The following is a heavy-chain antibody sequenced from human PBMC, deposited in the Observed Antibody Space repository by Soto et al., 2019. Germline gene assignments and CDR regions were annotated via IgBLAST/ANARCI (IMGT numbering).Heavy chain of an antibody. Sequence: GASVKVSCKASGYTFTDYHLHWVRQAPGQGLEWMGIISPSGGSTDYAQKFQGRVTITRDTSASTAYMELSSLRSEDTAVYYCATADDYGMDVWGQGTTVTVSS. CDR3: ATADDYGMDV. V-gene: IGHV1-46*01. J-gene: IGHJ6*02. CDR1: GYTFTDYH. CDR2: ISPSGGST.